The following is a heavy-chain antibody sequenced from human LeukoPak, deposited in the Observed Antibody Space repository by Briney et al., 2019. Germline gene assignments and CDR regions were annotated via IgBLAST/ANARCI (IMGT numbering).Heavy chain of an antibody. Sequence: GGSLRLSCAASGFTFSSYSMNWVRQAPGKGLEWVSYISSSSSTIYYAGSVKGRFTISRDNAKNSLYLQMNSLRAEDTAVYYCARGASQWDAFDIWGQGTMVTVSS. CDR2: ISSSSSTI. J-gene: IGHJ3*02. CDR3: ARGASQWDAFDI. CDR1: GFTFSSYS. V-gene: IGHV3-48*01. D-gene: IGHD4/OR15-4a*01.